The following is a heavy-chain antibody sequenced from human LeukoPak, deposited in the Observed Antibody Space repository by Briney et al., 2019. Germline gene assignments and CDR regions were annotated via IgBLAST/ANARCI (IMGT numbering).Heavy chain of an antibody. CDR3: ARGIGYYDSSGIDY. D-gene: IGHD3-22*01. CDR2: THYSGT. J-gene: IGHJ4*02. V-gene: IGHV4-59*01. CDR1: GGSISSYY. Sequence: PSETLSLTCTVSGGSISSYYWSWIRQPPGKGLEWIGYTHYSGTNYNPSLKSRVTISAGTSKNQFSLKLSSVTAADTAVYYCARGIGYYDSSGIDYWGQGTLVTVSS.